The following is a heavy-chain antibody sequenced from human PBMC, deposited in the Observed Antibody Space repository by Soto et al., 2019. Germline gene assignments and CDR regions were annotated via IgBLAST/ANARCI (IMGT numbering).Heavy chain of an antibody. D-gene: IGHD6-19*01. Sequence: SETLSLTCAVSGDSISCSNWWTFFRQPPGKGLEWIGEIYHSGSTNYNPSLKSRVTISVDKSKNHFSLKLSSVTAADTAVYYCARERNSGGHYYFDYWGQGTLVTVSS. CDR2: IYHSGST. CDR1: GDSISCSNW. J-gene: IGHJ4*02. CDR3: ARERNSGGHYYFDY. V-gene: IGHV4-4*02.